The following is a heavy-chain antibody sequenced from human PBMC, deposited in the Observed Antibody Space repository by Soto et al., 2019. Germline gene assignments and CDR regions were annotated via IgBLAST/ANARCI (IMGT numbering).Heavy chain of an antibody. V-gene: IGHV3-7*04. J-gene: IGHJ3*02. Sequence: QLVESGGGLVQPGGSLRLSCAASGFTFSSYWMSWVRQAPGKGLEWVANIKPDGSQKWYVDSVKGRFTISRDNAKKSLYLQMNSLRAEDTVVYYCARGDYYDSSGPFSDAFDIWGQGTMVTVSS. D-gene: IGHD3-22*01. CDR1: GFTFSSYW. CDR2: IKPDGSQK. CDR3: ARGDYYDSSGPFSDAFDI.